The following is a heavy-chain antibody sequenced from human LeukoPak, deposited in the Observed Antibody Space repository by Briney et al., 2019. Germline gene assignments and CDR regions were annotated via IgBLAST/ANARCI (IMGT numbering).Heavy chain of an antibody. Sequence: PGGSLRLSCAASGFIFSTFAMSWVRQAPGNGLERVSGISWNSGSIGYADSVKGRFTISRDNAKNSLYLQMNSLRAEDTALYYCAKDVSWRAAAGTEFDYWGQGTLVTVSS. V-gene: IGHV3-9*01. CDR2: ISWNSGSI. CDR1: GFIFSTFA. CDR3: AKDVSWRAAAGTEFDY. D-gene: IGHD6-13*01. J-gene: IGHJ4*02.